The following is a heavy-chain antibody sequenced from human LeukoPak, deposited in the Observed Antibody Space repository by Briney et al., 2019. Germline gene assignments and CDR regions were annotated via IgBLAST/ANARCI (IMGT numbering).Heavy chain of an antibody. J-gene: IGHJ6*03. D-gene: IGHD6-19*01. CDR2: ISAYNGNT. V-gene: IGHV1-18*01. Sequence: GASVKVSCKSPGYTYPSYGFPWVRQAPGQGLEWMGWISAYNGNTNYAQKLQGRVTMTTDTSTSTAYMELRSLRSDDTAVYYCARSDSSGRFGGYYYYYMDVWGKGTTVTVSS. CDR1: GYTYPSYG. CDR3: ARSDSSGRFGGYYYYYMDV.